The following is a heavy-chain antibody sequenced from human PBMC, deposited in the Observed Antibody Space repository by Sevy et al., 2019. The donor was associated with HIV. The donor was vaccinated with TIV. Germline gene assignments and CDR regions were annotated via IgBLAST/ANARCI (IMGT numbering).Heavy chain of an antibody. CDR2: LSFGCGEI. J-gene: IGHJ4*02. Sequence: GGSLRLSCAASGFTFSKYSMSWVRQPPRKGLEWVSTLSFGCGEINYADSVKGRFTISRDNSKSSVYLQMNNLRPEDTAVYYCAREGCTKPHDYWGQGTLVTVSS. CDR3: AREGCTKPHDY. V-gene: IGHV3-23*01. CDR1: GFTFSKYS. D-gene: IGHD2-8*01.